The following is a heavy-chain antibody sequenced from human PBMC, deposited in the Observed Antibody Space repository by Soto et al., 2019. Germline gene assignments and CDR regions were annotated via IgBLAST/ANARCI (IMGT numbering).Heavy chain of an antibody. J-gene: IGHJ5*02. CDR2: IYYSGST. V-gene: IGHV4-39*01. CDR3: ARPFITHARCGGDCYSGSGWFDP. CDR1: GGSISSSSYY. D-gene: IGHD2-21*01. Sequence: PSETLSLTCTVSGGSISSSSYYWGWIRQPPGKGLEWIGSIYYSGSTYYNPSLKSRVTISVDTSKNQFSLKLSSVTAADTAVYYCARPFITHARCGGDCYSGSGWFDPWGQGTLVTVSS.